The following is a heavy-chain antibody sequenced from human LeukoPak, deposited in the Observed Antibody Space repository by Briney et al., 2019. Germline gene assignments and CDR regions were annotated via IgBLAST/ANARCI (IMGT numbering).Heavy chain of an antibody. J-gene: IGHJ5*02. V-gene: IGHV1-18*01. Sequence: ASVKVSCKTSGYTFTNYGISWVRQAPGQGLEWMGWVSTSNPHTNYAPKFRGRVIMTIDTSTTTAYLEMRSLTSDDTAVYYCARDRFLWGLGHWFDLWGQGTLVTVTP. D-gene: IGHD3-3*01. CDR3: ARDRFLWGLGHWFDL. CDR1: GYTFTNYG. CDR2: VSTSNPHT.